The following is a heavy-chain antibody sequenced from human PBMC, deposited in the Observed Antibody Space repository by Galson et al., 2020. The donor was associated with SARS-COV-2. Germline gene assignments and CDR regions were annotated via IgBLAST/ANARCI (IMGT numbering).Heavy chain of an antibody. CDR2: ISYDGSNK. V-gene: IGHV3-30-3*01. J-gene: IGHJ3*02. Sequence: TGGSLRLSCAASGFTFSSYAMHWVRQAPGKGLEWVAVISYDGSNKYYADSVKGRFTISRDNSKNTLYLQMNSLRAEDTAVYYCASTDSGSYQGAFDIWGQGTMVTVSS. CDR3: ASTDSGSYQGAFDI. CDR1: GFTFSSYA. D-gene: IGHD1-26*01.